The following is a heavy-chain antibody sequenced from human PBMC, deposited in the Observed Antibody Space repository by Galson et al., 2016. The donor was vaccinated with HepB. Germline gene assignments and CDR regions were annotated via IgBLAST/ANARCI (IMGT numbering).Heavy chain of an antibody. Sequence: SLRLSCAASGFIVSSNDMSWVRQAPGKGLEWVANINEDENKKNYVDSVKGRFTISRDNAKNSVYLQMNSLRAEDTGVYYCARDQTRRGPTTFDNWGQGTLVTVSS. D-gene: IGHD1-26*01. CDR3: ARDQTRRGPTTFDN. CDR2: INEDENKK. J-gene: IGHJ4*02. CDR1: GFIVSSND. V-gene: IGHV3-7*01.